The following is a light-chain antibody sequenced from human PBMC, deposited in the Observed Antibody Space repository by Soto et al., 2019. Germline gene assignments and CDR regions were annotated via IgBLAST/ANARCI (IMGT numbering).Light chain of an antibody. CDR2: ANN. CDR3: QSYDSSLSGHVV. CDR1: SSNIGAGYD. Sequence: QSVLTQPPSVSGAPGQRVTISCTGSSSNIGAGYDVHWYQQLPGTAPKLLIYANNNRPSGVPDRFSGSMSGTSASLAITGLQAEDEADYYCQSYDSSLSGHVVFGGGTKLTVL. V-gene: IGLV1-40*01. J-gene: IGLJ2*01.